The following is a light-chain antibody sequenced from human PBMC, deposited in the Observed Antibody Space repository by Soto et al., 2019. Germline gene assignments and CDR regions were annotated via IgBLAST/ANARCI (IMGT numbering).Light chain of an antibody. CDR3: QQRTNWPPT. J-gene: IGKJ4*01. CDR2: SAS. V-gene: IGKV3-11*02. Sequence: EIVLTQSPATLSLSPGERATLSCRASQSVRNDLVWYHQKPGQAPRVLIYSASNRATGIPARFSGSGSGRDFTLTISSLEPEDFAVYYCQQRTNWPPTFGGGTKVEMK. CDR1: QSVRND.